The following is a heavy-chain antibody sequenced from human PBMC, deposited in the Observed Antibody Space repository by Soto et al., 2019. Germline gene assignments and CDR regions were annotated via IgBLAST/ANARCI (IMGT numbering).Heavy chain of an antibody. Sequence: GESLKISCKGSGYSFTSYWIGWVRQMPGKGLEWMGIIYPGDSDTRYSPSFQGQVTISADKSISTAYLQWSSLKASDTAMYYCATQSPTITMIVVVPDAFDIWGQGTMVTVSS. CDR3: ATQSPTITMIVVVPDAFDI. J-gene: IGHJ3*02. CDR2: IYPGDSDT. V-gene: IGHV5-51*01. CDR1: GYSFTSYW. D-gene: IGHD3-22*01.